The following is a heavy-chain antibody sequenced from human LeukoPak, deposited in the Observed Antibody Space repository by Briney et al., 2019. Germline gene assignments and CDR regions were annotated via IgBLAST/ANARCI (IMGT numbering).Heavy chain of an antibody. J-gene: IGHJ4*02. CDR3: ARVRFGEFDY. CDR2: INHSGST. V-gene: IGHV4-34*01. Sequence: PSETLSLTCAVYGGSFSGYYWSWIRQPPGKGLEWIGEINHSGSTNYNPSLKSRVTISVDTSENQFSLKLSSVTAADTAVYYCARVRFGEFDYWGQGTLVTVSS. CDR1: GGSFSGYY. D-gene: IGHD3-10*01.